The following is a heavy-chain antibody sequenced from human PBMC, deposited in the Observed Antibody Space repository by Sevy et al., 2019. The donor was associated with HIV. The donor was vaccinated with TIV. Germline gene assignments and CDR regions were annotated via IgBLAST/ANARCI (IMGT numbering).Heavy chain of an antibody. CDR2: IKQEGNEK. CDR1: GFNLSPYW. J-gene: IGHJ4*02. CDR3: ASNTYHYDSNTYYPVY. V-gene: IGHV3-7*01. D-gene: IGHD3-22*01. Sequence: GGSLRLSCVASGFNLSPYWMTWVRQAPGKGLEWVANIKQEGNEKYYVDTVKGRFTVSRDNAKNALYLQMYSLRVEDMAVYFCASNTYHYDSNTYYPVYWGQGTRVTVSS.